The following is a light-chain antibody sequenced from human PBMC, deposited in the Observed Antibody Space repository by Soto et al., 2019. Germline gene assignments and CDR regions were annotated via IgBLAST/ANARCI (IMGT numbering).Light chain of an antibody. V-gene: IGLV1-47*01. CDR2: NND. J-gene: IGLJ2*01. Sequence: QSVLTQPPSASGTPGQRVTISCSGSSSNIGSKYVYWYQQLPGTVPKLIIFNNDQRPSGVPDRFSGSKSGTSASLAISGLRSEDEADYYCAAWDDSLSGKVFGGGTNSPS. CDR1: SSNIGSKY. CDR3: AAWDDSLSGKV.